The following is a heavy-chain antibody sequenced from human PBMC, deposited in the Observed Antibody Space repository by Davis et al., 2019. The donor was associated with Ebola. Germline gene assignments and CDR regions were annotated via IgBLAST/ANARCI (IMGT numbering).Heavy chain of an antibody. CDR1: GYTFTSYG. Sequence: ASVKVSCKASGYTFTSYGISWVRQAPGQGLEWMGWISAYNGNTNYAQKLQGRVTMTTDTSTSTAYMELSSLRSEDTAVYYCARRGYYDILTDYSDWGQGTLVTVSS. CDR2: ISAYNGNT. CDR3: ARRGYYDILTDYSD. D-gene: IGHD3-9*01. V-gene: IGHV1-18*01. J-gene: IGHJ4*02.